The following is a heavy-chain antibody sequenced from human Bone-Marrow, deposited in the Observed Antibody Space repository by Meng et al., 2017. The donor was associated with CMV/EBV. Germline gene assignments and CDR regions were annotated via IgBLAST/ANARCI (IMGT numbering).Heavy chain of an antibody. CDR1: GYTFTKYG. CDR2: ISAYNGNT. CDR3: ARSIGSRYPHYGLDV. J-gene: IGHJ6*02. D-gene: IGHD6-6*01. V-gene: IGHV1-18*01. Sequence: ASVKVSCKASGYTFTKYGINWVRQARGQGLEWMGWISAYNGNTSNAQKFQGRITMTTDTYMSIGYMELRSLRSDDTAVYYCARSIGSRYPHYGLDVWGQGTTVTVSS.